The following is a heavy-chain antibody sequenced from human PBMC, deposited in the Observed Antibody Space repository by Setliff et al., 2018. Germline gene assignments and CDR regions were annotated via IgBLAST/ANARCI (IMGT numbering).Heavy chain of an antibody. J-gene: IGHJ4*02. CDR1: GGSFSGYC. CDR2: INHSGST. V-gene: IGHV4-34*01. Sequence: PSETLSLTCAVYGGSFSGYCWSWIRQPPGKGLEWIGEINHSGSTNYNPSLKSRVTISVDTSKNQFSLKLSSVTAADTAVYYCARGDYDSSLGGYWGQGTLVTVSS. D-gene: IGHD3-22*01. CDR3: ARGDYDSSLGGY.